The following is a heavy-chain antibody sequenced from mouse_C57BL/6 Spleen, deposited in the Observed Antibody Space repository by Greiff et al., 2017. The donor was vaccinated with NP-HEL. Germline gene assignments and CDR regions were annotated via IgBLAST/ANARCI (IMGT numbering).Heavy chain of an antibody. J-gene: IGHJ1*03. V-gene: IGHV5-9-1*02. Sequence: EVKLMESGEGLVKPGGSLKLSCAASGFTFSSYAMSWVRQTPEKRLEWVAYLSSGGDYIYYADTVKGRFTISRDNARNTLYLQMSSLKSEDTAMYYCTRANWDWYFDVWGTGTTVTVSS. CDR3: TRANWDWYFDV. CDR2: LSSGGDYI. D-gene: IGHD4-1*01. CDR1: GFTFSSYA.